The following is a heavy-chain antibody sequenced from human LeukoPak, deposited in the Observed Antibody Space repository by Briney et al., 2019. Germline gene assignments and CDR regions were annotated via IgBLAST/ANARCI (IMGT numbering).Heavy chain of an antibody. D-gene: IGHD5-18*01. CDR2: INPSGGST. CDR1: GYTFTSYY. CDR3: ARGSRGVTKFDY. V-gene: IGHV1-46*01. Sequence: ASVKVSCKASGYTFTSYYMHWVRQAPGQGLEWMGIINPSGGSTSYAQKFQGRVAMTRDTSTSIVYMELSSLRSEDTAVYYCARGSRGVTKFDYWGQGTLVTVSS. J-gene: IGHJ4*02.